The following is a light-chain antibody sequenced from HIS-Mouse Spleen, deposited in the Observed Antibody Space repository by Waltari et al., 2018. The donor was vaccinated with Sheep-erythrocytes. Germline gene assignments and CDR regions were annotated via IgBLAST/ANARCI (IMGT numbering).Light chain of an antibody. CDR1: SRDVGGYNY. CDR3: CSYAGSYNHV. J-gene: IGLJ1*01. V-gene: IGLV2-11*01. CDR2: DVS. Sequence: QSALTQPRSVSGSPGQSVTISCTGTSRDVGGYNYVSWYQQPPGKSPKPMIYDVSKRPSGVPDRFSGSKSGNTASLTISGLQAEDEADYYCCSYAGSYNHVFATGTKVTVL.